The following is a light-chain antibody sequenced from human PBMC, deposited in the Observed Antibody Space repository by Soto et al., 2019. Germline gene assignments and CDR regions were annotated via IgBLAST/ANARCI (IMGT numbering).Light chain of an antibody. CDR3: QQYGGSPWT. V-gene: IGKV3-20*01. CDR2: GAS. CDR1: QSVSTY. Sequence: EIFLTQSPDTLSLSPGERATLSCRASQSVSTYLAWYQQKPGQAPRLLIYGASRRATGFPDRFSGSGSGTDFTLTISRLEPEDFEVYYCQQYGGSPWTFGQGTKVDIK. J-gene: IGKJ1*01.